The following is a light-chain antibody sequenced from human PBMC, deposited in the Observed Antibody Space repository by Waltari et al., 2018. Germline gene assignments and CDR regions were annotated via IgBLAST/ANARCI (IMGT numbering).Light chain of an antibody. CDR1: SSDVGGYNF. V-gene: IGLV2-14*03. CDR3: SSYTTSSTYV. J-gene: IGLJ1*01. CDR2: DVT. Sequence: QSALTQPASVSGSPGQSITISCTGTSSDVGGYNFVSWYQQHPGKVPKLIIYDVTNRPSGVSNRFSCSTSGNTASLTISGLQAEDEADYYCSSYTTSSTYVFGTGTKVTVL.